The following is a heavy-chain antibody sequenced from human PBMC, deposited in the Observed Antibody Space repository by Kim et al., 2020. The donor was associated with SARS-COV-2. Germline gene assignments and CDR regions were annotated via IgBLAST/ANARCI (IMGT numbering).Heavy chain of an antibody. V-gene: IGHV3-9*01. CDR3: AKDLASVITGAFDI. CDR1: GFTFDDYA. Sequence: GGSLRLSCAASGFTFDDYAMHWVRQAPGKGLEWVSGISWNSGSIGYADSVKGRFTISRDNAKNSLYLQMNSLRAEDTALYYCAKDLASVITGAFDIWGQGKMVNVPS. J-gene: IGHJ3*02. CDR2: ISWNSGSI. D-gene: IGHD3-16*01.